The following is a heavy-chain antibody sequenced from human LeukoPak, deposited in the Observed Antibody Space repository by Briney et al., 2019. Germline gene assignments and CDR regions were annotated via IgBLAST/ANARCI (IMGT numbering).Heavy chain of an antibody. CDR1: GFTFSSYG. CDR3: TRAPYHGDYVSWA. CDR2: IRHDGSNK. V-gene: IGHV3-30*02. D-gene: IGHD4-17*01. J-gene: IGHJ4*02. Sequence: AGGSLRPSCAASGFTFSSYGMYWVRQAPGKGLEWVAFIRHDGSNKYYADSVKGRFTISRDNAKKMLYLQMNGLRVDDTAVYYCTRAPYHGDYVSWAWGQGTLVTVSS.